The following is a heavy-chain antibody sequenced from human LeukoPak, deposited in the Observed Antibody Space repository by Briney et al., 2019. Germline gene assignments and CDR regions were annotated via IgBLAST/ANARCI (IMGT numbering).Heavy chain of an antibody. CDR3: AKTSGWPYYFDY. D-gene: IGHD6-19*01. CDR2: ISGSGGST. V-gene: IGHV3-23*01. CDR1: GFTFSSYA. Sequence: GGSLRLSCAASGFTFSSYAMSWVRQAPGKGLEWVSAISGSGGSTYYADSVKGRFTISRDDSKNTLYLQMNSLRAEDTAVYYCAKTSGWPYYFDYWGQGTLVTVSS. J-gene: IGHJ4*02.